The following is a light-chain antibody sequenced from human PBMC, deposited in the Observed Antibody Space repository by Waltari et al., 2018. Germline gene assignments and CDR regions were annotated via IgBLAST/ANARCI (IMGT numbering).Light chain of an antibody. CDR3: MQPLQTPFT. CDR1: SSDVGGYNS. Sequence: QSALTQPRSVSGSPGQSVTISCTGTSSDVGGYNSVSWYQQDPGKAPKVIIYDVSGRPSGVPDRFSGSGSGTDFTLNISRVEAEDVGVYYCMQPLQTPFTFGGGTK. J-gene: IGLJ2*01. V-gene: IGLV2-11*01. CDR2: DVS.